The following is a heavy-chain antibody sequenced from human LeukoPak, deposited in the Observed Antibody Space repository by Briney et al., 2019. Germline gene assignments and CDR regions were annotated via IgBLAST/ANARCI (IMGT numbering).Heavy chain of an antibody. Sequence: ASVKVSCKASGYTFTGYYMHWVRQAPGQGLEWMGWISAYNGNTNYAQKLQGRVTMTTDTSTSTAYMELRSLRSDDTAVYYCARVELSPFDYWGQGTLVTVSS. V-gene: IGHV1-18*04. CDR3: ARVELSPFDY. J-gene: IGHJ4*02. CDR2: ISAYNGNT. CDR1: GYTFTGYY. D-gene: IGHD1-26*01.